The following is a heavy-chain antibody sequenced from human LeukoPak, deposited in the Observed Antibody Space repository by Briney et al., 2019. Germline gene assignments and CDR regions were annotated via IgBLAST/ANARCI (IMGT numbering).Heavy chain of an antibody. CDR3: AILGLESGYVPY. D-gene: IGHD5-12*01. Sequence: GGSLRLSCAASGFTFSSYAMSWVRQAPGKGLEWVSAISGSGGSTYYADSVKGRFTISRDNSKNTLYLQMNSLRAEDTAVYYCAILGLESGYVPYWGQGTLVTVSS. CDR1: GFTFSSYA. J-gene: IGHJ4*02. CDR2: ISGSGGST. V-gene: IGHV3-23*01.